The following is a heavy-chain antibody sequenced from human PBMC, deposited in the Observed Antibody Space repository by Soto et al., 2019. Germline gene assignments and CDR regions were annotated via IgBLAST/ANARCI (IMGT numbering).Heavy chain of an antibody. J-gene: IGHJ4*02. CDR3: TTEWYGNLAY. CDR2: IKSKTGGGTT. CDR1: GFTFSNAW. V-gene: IGHV3-15*01. Sequence: PGGSLRLSCAASGFTFSNAWMSWVRQAPGKGLEWVGHIKSKTGGGTTDYAAPVKGRFTISRDDSKNTLYLQLNSLKTEDTAVYYCTTEWYGNLAYWGQGALVTVS. D-gene: IGHD2-15*01.